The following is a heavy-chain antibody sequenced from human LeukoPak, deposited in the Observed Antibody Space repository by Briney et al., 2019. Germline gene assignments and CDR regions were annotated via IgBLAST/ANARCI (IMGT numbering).Heavy chain of an antibody. CDR3: ARYGASLGFQH. J-gene: IGHJ1*01. CDR1: GYTFTSYY. CDR2: INPSGGST. Sequence: ASVKVSCKXSGYTFTSYYMHWVRQAPGQGLEWMGIINPSGGSTSYAQKFQGRVTMTRDTSTSTVYMELSSLRSEDTAVYYCARYGASLGFQHWGQGTLVTVSS. V-gene: IGHV1-46*01. D-gene: IGHD4-17*01.